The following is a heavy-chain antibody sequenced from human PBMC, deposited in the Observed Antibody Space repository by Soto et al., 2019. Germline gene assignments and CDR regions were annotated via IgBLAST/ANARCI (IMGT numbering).Heavy chain of an antibody. CDR1: GFTVSTNY. J-gene: IGHJ4*02. CDR3: ARASIAAAGYYFDY. D-gene: IGHD6-13*01. V-gene: IGHV3-53*01. CDR2: IYSGGST. Sequence: LRLSCAASGFTVSTNYMSWVRQAPGKGLEWVSVIYSGGSTYYADSVKGRFTISRDNSKNTLYLQMNSLRAEDTAVYYCARASIAAAGYYFDYWGQGTLVTVSS.